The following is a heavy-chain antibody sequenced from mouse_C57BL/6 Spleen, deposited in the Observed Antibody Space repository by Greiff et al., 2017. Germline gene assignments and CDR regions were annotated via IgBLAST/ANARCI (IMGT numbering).Heavy chain of an antibody. CDR1: GFSLTSYA. D-gene: IGHD1-1*01. V-gene: IGHV2-9-1*01. Sequence: VKLVESGPGLVAPSQSLSITCTVSGFSLTSYAISWVRQPPGKGLEWLGVIWTGGGTNYNSALKSRLSISNDNSKSQVFLKMNSLQTADTARYYCASHYGSSYIYAMDYWGQGTSVTVSS. CDR2: IWTGGGT. CDR3: ASHYGSSYIYAMDY. J-gene: IGHJ4*01.